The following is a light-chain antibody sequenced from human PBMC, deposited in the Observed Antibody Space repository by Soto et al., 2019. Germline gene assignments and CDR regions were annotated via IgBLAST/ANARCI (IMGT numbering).Light chain of an antibody. Sequence: DIVLTQAPGTLTLSPGARGTLSCRASQNLGTLYLAWFQQKSGQAPRLLIYSASRRATGIPDRFTGSGSGTDFTLTISSLAPEDFAVYYCQQSGDSQWTFGQGTKVDI. CDR1: QNLGTLY. V-gene: IGKV3-20*01. CDR3: QQSGDSQWT. CDR2: SAS. J-gene: IGKJ1*01.